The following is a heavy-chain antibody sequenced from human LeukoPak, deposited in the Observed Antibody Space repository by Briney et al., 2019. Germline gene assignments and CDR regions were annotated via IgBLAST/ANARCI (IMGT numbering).Heavy chain of an antibody. Sequence: GGSLRLSCAASGFTFSSYAMNWVRQAPGKGLEWVSFISGSGDTTYYADSVKGRFTISRDNSKNTLYLQMNSLRAEDTAVYYCAKGLTGGYSYGYGIDYWGQGTLVTVSS. V-gene: IGHV3-23*01. J-gene: IGHJ4*02. D-gene: IGHD5-18*01. CDR3: AKGLTGGYSYGYGIDY. CDR2: ISGSGDTT. CDR1: GFTFSSYA.